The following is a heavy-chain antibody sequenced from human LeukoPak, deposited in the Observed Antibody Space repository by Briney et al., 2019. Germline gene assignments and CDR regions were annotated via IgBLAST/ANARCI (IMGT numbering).Heavy chain of an antibody. CDR2: ASHSGGT. V-gene: IGHV4-38-2*02. Sequence: SETLSLTCAVSGYSISSGYYWGWIRQSPGKGLEWIGGASHSGGTYINPSLKSRVTILLDTSKNHVSLRLNSVTAADTAVYYCARDASGVEGIDPWGQGTLVTVSS. J-gene: IGHJ5*02. D-gene: IGHD2-8*01. CDR3: ARDASGVEGIDP. CDR1: GYSISSGYY.